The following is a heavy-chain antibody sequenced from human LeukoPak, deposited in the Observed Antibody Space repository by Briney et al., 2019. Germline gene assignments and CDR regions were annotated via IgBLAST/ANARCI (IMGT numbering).Heavy chain of an antibody. Sequence: GGSLSLSCAACGFTFSTYWMSWARQAPGKGLEWVANIKQDESEKYYMDSVKGRFTISRDNAKNSLSLQMSSLRADDTAVYYCARVGRDSKYGYFDFWGQGTLVTVSS. CDR3: ARVGRDSKYGYFDF. CDR2: IKQDESEK. V-gene: IGHV3-7*01. D-gene: IGHD4-11*01. J-gene: IGHJ4*02. CDR1: GFTFSTYW.